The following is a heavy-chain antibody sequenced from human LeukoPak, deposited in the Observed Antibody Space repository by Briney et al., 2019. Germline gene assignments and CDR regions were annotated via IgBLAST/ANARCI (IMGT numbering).Heavy chain of an antibody. Sequence: SETLSLTCTVSGGSISSYYWSWIRQPAGKGLEWIGRIYTSGSTNYNPSLKSRVTMSVDTPKNQFSPKLSSVTAADTAVYYCARDLTTVTTLDYYGMDVWGQGTTVTVSS. V-gene: IGHV4-4*07. CDR2: IYTSGST. D-gene: IGHD4-11*01. CDR1: GGSISSYY. CDR3: ARDLTTVTTLDYYGMDV. J-gene: IGHJ6*02.